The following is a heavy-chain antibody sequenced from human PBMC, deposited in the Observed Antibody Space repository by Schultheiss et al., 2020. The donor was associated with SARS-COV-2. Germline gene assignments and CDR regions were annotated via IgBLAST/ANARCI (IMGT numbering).Heavy chain of an antibody. CDR3: ARVIGPWRFDY. Sequence: SETLSLTCTVSGGSISRYYWTWVRQPPGKGLEWIGYIYYSGSTNYNPSLKSRVTISVDTSKNQFSLKLSSVTAADTAVYYCARVIGPWRFDYWGQGTLVTVSS. J-gene: IGHJ4*02. CDR2: IYYSGST. V-gene: IGHV4-59*01. CDR1: GGSISRYY.